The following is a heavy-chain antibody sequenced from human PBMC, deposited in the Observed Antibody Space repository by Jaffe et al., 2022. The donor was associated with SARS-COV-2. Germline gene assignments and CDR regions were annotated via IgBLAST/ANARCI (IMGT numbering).Heavy chain of an antibody. V-gene: IGHV4-59*01. CDR2: INYNGST. D-gene: IGHD2-2*01. CDR3: ARNQLLPYDVFNY. Sequence: QVQLQESGPGLVKPSETLSLTCTVSGGSMNRFYWSWIRQSPGKGLEWLAYINYNGSTAYSPSLRSRLTISLDTSKNQFSLNLSSVTAADTAIYYCARNQLLPYDVFNYWGQGTMVTVSS. J-gene: IGHJ4*03. CDR1: GGSMNRFY.